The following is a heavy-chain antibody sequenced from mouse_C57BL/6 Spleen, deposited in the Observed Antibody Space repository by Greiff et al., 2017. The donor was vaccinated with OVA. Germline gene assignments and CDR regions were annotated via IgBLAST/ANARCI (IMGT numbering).Heavy chain of an antibody. CDR3: ARYYYYGSPFDY. Sequence: VQLQQSGAELVRPGSSVKLSCKASGYTFTSYWMDWVKQRPGQGLEWIGNIYPSDSETHYNQKFKDKATLTVDKSSSTAYMQLSSLTSEDSAVYYCARYYYYGSPFDYWGQGTTLTVSS. CDR2: IYPSDSET. J-gene: IGHJ2*01. D-gene: IGHD1-1*01. CDR1: GYTFTSYW. V-gene: IGHV1-61*01.